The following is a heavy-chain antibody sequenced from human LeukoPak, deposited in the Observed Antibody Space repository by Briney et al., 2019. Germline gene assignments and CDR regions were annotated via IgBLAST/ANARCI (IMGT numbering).Heavy chain of an antibody. CDR3: ARIAGAATTGTAFDI. Sequence: ESGPTLVNPTQTLTLTCTFSGFSLTTTGMCVSWIRQPPGKALERLARIDWDGDRSYTTSLKTRLTISRDTSKNQVVLTMTNMGPVDTATYYCARIAGAATTGTAFDIWGQGTMVTASS. D-gene: IGHD1-7*01. CDR1: GFSLTTTGMC. J-gene: IGHJ3*02. CDR2: IDWDGDR. V-gene: IGHV2-70*11.